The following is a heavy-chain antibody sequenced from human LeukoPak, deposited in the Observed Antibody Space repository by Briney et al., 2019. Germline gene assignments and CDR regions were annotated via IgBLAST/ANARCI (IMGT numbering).Heavy chain of an antibody. CDR3: ARHHYGTH. CDR1: GYTFTISW. V-gene: IGHV5-51*01. CDR2: IYPADSDA. D-gene: IGHD1-7*01. Sequence: GESLKISCKSSGYTFTISWTGWVRQMPGKGLEWMGTIYPADSDARYSPSFEGQVTISVDKPISTAYLQWSSLKASDTAMYYCARHHYGTHWGQGTLVTVSS. J-gene: IGHJ4*02.